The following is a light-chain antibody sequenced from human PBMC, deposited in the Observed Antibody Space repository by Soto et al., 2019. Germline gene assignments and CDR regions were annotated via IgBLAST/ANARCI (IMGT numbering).Light chain of an antibody. J-gene: IGKJ5*01. CDR1: KSVNSRY. CDR3: QQYGRTPRAT. V-gene: IGKV3D-20*01. Sequence: DTDLTQSPGILSLSPGERATLSCGARKSVNSRYIAWEQVNPGLAPRLLMYEASSSATGIPDSLSRGGSGTDFTLSITRAAPGDFGVYYSQQYGRTPRATFGQGRQRETK. CDR2: EAS.